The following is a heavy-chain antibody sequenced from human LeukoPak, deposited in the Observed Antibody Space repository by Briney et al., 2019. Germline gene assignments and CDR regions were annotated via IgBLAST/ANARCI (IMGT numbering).Heavy chain of an antibody. CDR3: VSFYETY. Sequence: PGGSLRLSCAASGNYWMHLVRQAPGKGLVWVSHINSDGSWTSYADSVKGRFTISKDNAKNTVYLQMNSLRAEDTAVYYCVSFYETYWGRGTLVTDSS. CDR2: INSDGSWT. J-gene: IGHJ4*02. V-gene: IGHV3-74*01. D-gene: IGHD2/OR15-2a*01. CDR1: GNYW.